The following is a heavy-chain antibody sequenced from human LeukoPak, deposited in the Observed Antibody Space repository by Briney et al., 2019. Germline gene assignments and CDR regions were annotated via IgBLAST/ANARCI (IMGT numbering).Heavy chain of an antibody. D-gene: IGHD3-10*01. CDR1: GGSISSSSYY. CDR3: ARTMVRGVIRVNNWFDP. V-gene: IGHV4-39*07. Sequence: SETLSLTCTVSGGSISSSSYYWGWIRQPPGKGLEWIGSIYYSGSTYYNPSLKSRDTISVDTSKNQFSLKLSSVTAADTAVYYCARTMVRGVIRVNNWFDPWGQGTLVTVSS. CDR2: IYYSGST. J-gene: IGHJ5*02.